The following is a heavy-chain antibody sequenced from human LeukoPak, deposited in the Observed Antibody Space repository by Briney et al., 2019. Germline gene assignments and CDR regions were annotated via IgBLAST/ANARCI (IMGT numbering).Heavy chain of an antibody. CDR1: GYTFTGYY. CDR2: INPNSGGT. Sequence: ASVKVSCKASGYTFTGYYMHWVRQAPGQGLEWMGWINPNSGGTDYAQKFQGRVTMTRDTSTSTAYMELSRLRSDDTAVYYCARGSYYYDSSGYYPVDYWGQGTLVTVSS. J-gene: IGHJ4*02. D-gene: IGHD3-22*01. CDR3: ARGSYYYDSSGYYPVDY. V-gene: IGHV1-2*02.